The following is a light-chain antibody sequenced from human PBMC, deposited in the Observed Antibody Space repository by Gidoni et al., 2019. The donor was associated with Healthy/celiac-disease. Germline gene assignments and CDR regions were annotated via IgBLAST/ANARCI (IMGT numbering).Light chain of an antibody. CDR3: QAWDSSTHVV. Sequence: SYELPQPPSVSVCPGHTAIITCSGDKLGDKYACWYQQKPGQSPVLVIYQDSKRPSGIPERFSGSNSGNTATLTISGTQAMDEADYYCQAWDSSTHVVFGGGTKLTVL. CDR2: QDS. J-gene: IGLJ2*01. V-gene: IGLV3-1*01. CDR1: KLGDKY.